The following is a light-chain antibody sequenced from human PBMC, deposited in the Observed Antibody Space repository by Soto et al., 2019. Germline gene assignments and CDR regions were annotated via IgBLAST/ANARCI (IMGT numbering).Light chain of an antibody. CDR1: QSVSSSY. CDR3: QQFASWPLT. Sequence: EIVLTQSPGTLSLSPGDRATLSCRASQSVSSSYLAWYQQKPGQAPRLLIYGASRRATGIPDRFSGGGSGTDFTLTITRLEPEDFAVYYCQQFASWPLTFGGGTKVDIK. J-gene: IGKJ4*01. V-gene: IGKV3-20*01. CDR2: GAS.